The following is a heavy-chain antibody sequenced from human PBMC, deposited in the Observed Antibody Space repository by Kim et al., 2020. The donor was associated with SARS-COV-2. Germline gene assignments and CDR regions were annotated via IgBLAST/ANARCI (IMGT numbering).Heavy chain of an antibody. J-gene: IGHJ6*02. CDR3: AIFGYSYGYGYYGMDV. V-gene: IGHV3-30*07. D-gene: IGHD5-18*01. Sequence: SVKGRFTISRDNSKNTLYLQMNSLRAEDTAVYYCAIFGYSYGYGYYGMDVWGQGTTVTVSS.